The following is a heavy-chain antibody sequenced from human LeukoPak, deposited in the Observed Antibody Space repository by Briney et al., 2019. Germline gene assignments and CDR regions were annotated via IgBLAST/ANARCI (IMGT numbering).Heavy chain of an antibody. CDR1: GYSFTAYW. CDR3: ARVYSVVAATIPYYFDY. J-gene: IGHJ4*02. CDR2: IYPGDSDT. Sequence: GESLQISCKGSGYSFTAYWIGWVRQLPGKGLEWMGIIYPGDSDTRYSPSFQGQVTISADKSISTAYLQWSSLKASDTAMYYCARVYSVVAATIPYYFDYWGQGTLVTVSS. V-gene: IGHV5-51*01. D-gene: IGHD2-15*01.